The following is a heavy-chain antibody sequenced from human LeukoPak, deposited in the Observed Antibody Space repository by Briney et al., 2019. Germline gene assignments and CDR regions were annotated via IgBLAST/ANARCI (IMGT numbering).Heavy chain of an antibody. Sequence: SETLSLTCTVSGGSISSYFWSWIRQPAGKGLEWIGRIYTSGSTNYSPSLKSRVTISVDTSRNQFSLNLTSVTAADTAMYYCAREQWAYRSYYASSGYHDYWGQGTLVTVSS. V-gene: IGHV4-4*07. D-gene: IGHD3-22*01. CDR1: GGSISSYF. J-gene: IGHJ4*02. CDR2: IYTSGST. CDR3: AREQWAYRSYYASSGYHDY.